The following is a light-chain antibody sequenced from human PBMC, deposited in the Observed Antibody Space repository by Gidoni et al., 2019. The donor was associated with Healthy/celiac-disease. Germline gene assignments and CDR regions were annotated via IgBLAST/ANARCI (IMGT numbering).Light chain of an antibody. CDR2: DAS. J-gene: IGKJ5*01. CDR3: QQRSNWPRGIT. V-gene: IGKV3-11*01. Sequence: EIVLTQSPATLSLSPGERATLSCRASQSVSSYLAWYQQKSGQAPRLLIYDASNRATVIPARFSGSGSGTDFTLTISSLEPEDFAVYYCQQRSNWPRGITFGQGTRLEIK. CDR1: QSVSSY.